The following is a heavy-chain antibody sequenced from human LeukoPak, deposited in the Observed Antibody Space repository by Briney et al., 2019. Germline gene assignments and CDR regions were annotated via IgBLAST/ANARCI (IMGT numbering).Heavy chain of an antibody. J-gene: IGHJ4*02. CDR3: AREYSSKVSTRFDY. Sequence: ASVKVSCKASGYTFTSYAMNWVRQAPGQGLEWMGWINTNTGNPTYAQGFTGRFVFSLDTSVSTAYLQISSLKAEDTAVYYCAREYSSKVSTRFDYWGQGTLVTVSS. V-gene: IGHV7-4-1*02. CDR1: GYTFTSYA. D-gene: IGHD6-13*01. CDR2: INTNTGNP.